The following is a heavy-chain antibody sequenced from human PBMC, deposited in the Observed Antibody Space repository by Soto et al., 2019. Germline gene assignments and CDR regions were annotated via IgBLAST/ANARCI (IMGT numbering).Heavy chain of an antibody. Sequence: GGSLRLSCAASGFTFSSFGMHWVRQATGKGLEWVSAIGTAGDTYYPGSVKGRFTISRENAKNSLYLQMNGLRAEDTAAYYCARDRHYGDFEFDYWGQGTLVTVSS. J-gene: IGHJ4*02. V-gene: IGHV3-13*01. D-gene: IGHD4-17*01. CDR3: ARDRHYGDFEFDY. CDR2: IGTAGDT. CDR1: GFTFSSFG.